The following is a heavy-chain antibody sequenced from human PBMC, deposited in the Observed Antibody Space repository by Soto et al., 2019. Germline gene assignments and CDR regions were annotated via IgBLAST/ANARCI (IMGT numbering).Heavy chain of an antibody. J-gene: IGHJ5*02. V-gene: IGHV3-33*01. D-gene: IGHD1-26*01. CDR1: GFTFRNHG. Sequence: QVQLVESGGGVVQPGRSLRLSCEGSGFTFRNHGMHWVRQAPGKGLEWLAVIWYDGSEKYYADSVRGRFFVSRDNAKNTLYLQMNSLTVEDTAIYYCARWSDKKVVDPWGQGTAVTVSS. CDR3: ARWSDKKVVDP. CDR2: IWYDGSEK.